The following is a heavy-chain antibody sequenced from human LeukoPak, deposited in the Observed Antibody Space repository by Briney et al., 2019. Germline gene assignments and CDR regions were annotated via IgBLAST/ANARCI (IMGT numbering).Heavy chain of an antibody. CDR2: IYYSGST. CDR3: ARGRGYGSGSPLAY. CDR1: GGSISSGGYY. J-gene: IGHJ4*02. D-gene: IGHD3-10*01. Sequence: PSETLSLTCTVSGGSISSGGYYWSWIRQHPGKGLEWIGYIYYSGSTYYNPSLKSRVTISVDTSKTQFSLKLSSVTAADPAVYYCARGRGYGSGSPLAYWGQGTLVTVSS. V-gene: IGHV4-31*03.